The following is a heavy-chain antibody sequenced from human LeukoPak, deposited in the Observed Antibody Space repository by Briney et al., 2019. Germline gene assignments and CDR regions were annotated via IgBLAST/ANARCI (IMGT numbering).Heavy chain of an antibody. Sequence: PSETLSLTCTVSGGSISSGSYYWSWIRQPAGKGLEWIGRIYTSGSTNYNPSLKSRVTISVDTSKNQFSLKLSSVTAADTAVYYCARHGDYVWGSYRLYYFDYWGQGTLVTVSS. J-gene: IGHJ4*02. D-gene: IGHD3-16*02. V-gene: IGHV4-61*02. CDR1: GGSISSGSYY. CDR3: ARHGDYVWGSYRLYYFDY. CDR2: IYTSGST.